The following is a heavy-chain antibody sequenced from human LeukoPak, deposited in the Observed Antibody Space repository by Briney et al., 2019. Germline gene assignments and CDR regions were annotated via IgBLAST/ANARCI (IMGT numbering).Heavy chain of an antibody. CDR3: ARGVHASSWFDP. CDR1: GGSFSGYY. V-gene: IGHV4-34*01. D-gene: IGHD6-13*01. CDR2: INHSGST. Sequence: PSETLSLTCAVYGGSFSGYYWSWIRQPPGKGLEWIGEINHSGSTNYNPSLKSRVTISVDTSKNQFSLKLSSVTAADTAVYYCARGVHASSWFDPWGQGTLVAVSS. J-gene: IGHJ5*02.